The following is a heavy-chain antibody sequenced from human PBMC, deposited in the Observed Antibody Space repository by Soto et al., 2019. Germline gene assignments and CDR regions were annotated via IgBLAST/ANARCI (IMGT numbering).Heavy chain of an antibody. CDR2: IYHSGNT. J-gene: IGHJ4*02. V-gene: IGHV4-4*02. D-gene: IGHD3-10*01. CDR3: ARRWGEGRVDY. CDR1: GGSISSSNW. Sequence: QVQLQESGPGLVKPSGTLSLTCAVSGGSISSSNWWSWVRQPPGKGLEWIGEIYHSGNTNYNPSLKSRVTMAVGKSRNQCSLKLSSVTAADTAVYYCARRWGEGRVDYWGQGTLVTVSS.